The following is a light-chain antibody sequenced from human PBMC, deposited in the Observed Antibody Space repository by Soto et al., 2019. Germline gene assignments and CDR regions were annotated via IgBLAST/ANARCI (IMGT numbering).Light chain of an antibody. Sequence: DIQLIQSPSSLSASVGDRVTITCHTSQRVSSYLNWYQQKPGKAPKLLINAVSTLHSGVPSRFSGSGSETDFTLTISSLQPEDSGTYYCQQSYTTPPWTVGQGTKVEI. CDR2: AVS. J-gene: IGKJ1*01. CDR3: QQSYTTPPWT. CDR1: QRVSSY. V-gene: IGKV1-39*01.